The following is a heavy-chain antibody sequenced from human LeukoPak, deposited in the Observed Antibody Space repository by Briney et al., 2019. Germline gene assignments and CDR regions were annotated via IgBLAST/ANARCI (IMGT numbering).Heavy chain of an antibody. Sequence: SVKVSCKASGGTFSSYAISWVRQAPGQGLEWMGGIIPIFGTANYAEKFQGRVTITTDESTSTAYMELSSLRSEDTAVYYCARVAVVRGVEDAYYYYYMDVWGKGTTVTVSS. CDR3: ARVAVVRGVEDAYYYYYMDV. CDR1: GGTFSSYA. CDR2: IIPIFGTA. J-gene: IGHJ6*03. D-gene: IGHD3-10*01. V-gene: IGHV1-69*05.